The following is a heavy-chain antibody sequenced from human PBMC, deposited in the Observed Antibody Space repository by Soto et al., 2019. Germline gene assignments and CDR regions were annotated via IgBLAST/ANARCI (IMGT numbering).Heavy chain of an antibody. V-gene: IGHV3-9*01. CDR3: AKGGRPIDY. CDR1: GFVFGDYA. CDR2: ITYNSGRI. Sequence: EVHLVESGGGLVQPGRSLRLSCAASGFVFGDYAMHWVRQAPGKGLEWVSSITYNSGRIAYADSVKGRFNISRDNARNSLYRQMDSLRAEDTALYYCAKGGRPIDYWGQGTLVTVSS. J-gene: IGHJ4*02.